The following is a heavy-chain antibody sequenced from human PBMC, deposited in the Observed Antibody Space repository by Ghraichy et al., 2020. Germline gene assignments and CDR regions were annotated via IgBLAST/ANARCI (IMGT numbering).Heavy chain of an antibody. CDR3: ARLSNWGDAFDI. CDR2: IYYSGST. D-gene: IGHD7-27*01. V-gene: IGHV4-39*01. Sequence: SETLSLTCTVSGGSISSSSYYWGWIRQPPGKGLEWIGSIYYSGSTYYNPSLKSRVTISVDTSKNQFSLKLSSVTAADTAVYYCARLSNWGDAFDIWGQGTMVTVSS. CDR1: GGSISSSSYY. J-gene: IGHJ3*02.